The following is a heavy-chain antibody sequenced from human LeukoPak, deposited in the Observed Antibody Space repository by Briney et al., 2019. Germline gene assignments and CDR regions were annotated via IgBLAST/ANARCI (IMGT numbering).Heavy chain of an antibody. J-gene: IGHJ4*02. Sequence: GGSLRLSCAASGFTFSSYDMHWVRQATGKGLEWVSAIGTAGDTYYPGSVKGRFTISRENAKNSLYLQMNSLRAGDTAVYYCARAGKYLSMVRGADYYFDYWGQGTLVTVSS. CDR3: ARAGKYLSMVRGADYYFDY. CDR1: GFTFSSYD. CDR2: IGTAGDT. D-gene: IGHD3-10*01. V-gene: IGHV3-13*01.